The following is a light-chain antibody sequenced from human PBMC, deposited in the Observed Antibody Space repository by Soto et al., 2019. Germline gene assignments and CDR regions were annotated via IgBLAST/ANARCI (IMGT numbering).Light chain of an antibody. V-gene: IGKV1-39*01. CDR2: ATS. CDR1: QTIRSH. CDR3: QQSYSTPIT. J-gene: IGKJ5*01. Sequence: DIQMTQFPLSLSASVGDGVTITCRASQTIRSHLNWYQQKPGXAPKIVXYATSTLQSGVPSRSGGSVAGTDFILTISSLQPEDFATYYCQQSYSTPITFGQGTRMEIK.